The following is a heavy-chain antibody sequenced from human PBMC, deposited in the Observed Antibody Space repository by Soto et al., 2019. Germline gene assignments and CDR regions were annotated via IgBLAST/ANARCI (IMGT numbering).Heavy chain of an antibody. CDR3: ARLQQLDAY. J-gene: IGHJ4*02. V-gene: IGHV1-2*02. CDR1: GYTFTGYY. Sequence: ASVKVSCKACGYTFTGYYMHWVRQAPGQGLEWMGWMDPSSGGTNYAQKFQGRVTMARDTSISTAYMELTWLRSDDTAVYYCARLQQLDAYWGQGTLVTVSS. D-gene: IGHD6-13*01. CDR2: MDPSSGGT.